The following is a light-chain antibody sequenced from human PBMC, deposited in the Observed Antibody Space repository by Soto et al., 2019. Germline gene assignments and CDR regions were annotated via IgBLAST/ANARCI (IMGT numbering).Light chain of an antibody. CDR2: DVD. Sequence: QSALTQPTSVSGSPGPSITISCTGGSSDIGGYNHLSWYQQHPRNVPRPIIYDVDNRPLGISNRFSGSQSGNTASLSISGLQAEDEADYYCGAYTARTTLSGVFGGGTKLTVL. CDR3: GAYTARTTLSGV. V-gene: IGLV2-14*03. CDR1: SSDIGGYNH. J-gene: IGLJ3*02.